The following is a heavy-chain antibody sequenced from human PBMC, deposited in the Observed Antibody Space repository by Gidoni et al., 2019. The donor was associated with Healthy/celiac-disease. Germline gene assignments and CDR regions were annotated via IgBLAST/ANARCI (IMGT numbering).Heavy chain of an antibody. V-gene: IGHV4-34*01. CDR2: INHSGST. CDR1: GGSFSGYY. D-gene: IGHD3-22*01. J-gene: IGHJ4*02. CDR3: ARATYYYDSSGYYSG. Sequence: QVQLQQWGAGLLKPSETLSLPCAVYGGSFSGYYWSWIRQPPGKGLEWIGEINHSGSTNYNPSLKSRVTISVDTSKNQFSLKLSSVTAADTAVYYCARATYYYDSSGYYSGWGQGTLVTVSS.